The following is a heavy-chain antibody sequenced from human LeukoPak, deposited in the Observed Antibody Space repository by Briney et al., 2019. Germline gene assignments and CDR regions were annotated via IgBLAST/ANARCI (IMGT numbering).Heavy chain of an antibody. V-gene: IGHV4-38-2*02. Sequence: SETLSLTCTVSGYSISSGYYLGWIGQPPGKGLEWIGEINHSGSTNYNPSLKSRVTISVDTSKNQFSLKLSSVTAADTAVYYCARGRAYCSSTSCYFRGYYYYYMDVWGKGTTVTVSS. D-gene: IGHD2-2*01. CDR1: GYSISSGYY. J-gene: IGHJ6*03. CDR3: ARGRAYCSSTSCYFRGYYYYYMDV. CDR2: INHSGST.